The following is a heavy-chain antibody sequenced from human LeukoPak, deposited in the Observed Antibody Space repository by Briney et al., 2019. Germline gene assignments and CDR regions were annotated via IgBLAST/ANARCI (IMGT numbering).Heavy chain of an antibody. CDR2: ISYDGSNK. Sequence: GGSLRLSCAASGFTFSSFAMHWVRQAPGKGREWVAVISYDGSNKYYADSVKGRFTISRDNSKNTLYLQMNSLRAEDTAVYYCARDHYYDSGTYSPSAYWGQGSLVTVPS. CDR3: ARDHYYDSGTYSPSAY. J-gene: IGHJ4*02. CDR1: GFTFSSFA. D-gene: IGHD3-10*01. V-gene: IGHV3-30*04.